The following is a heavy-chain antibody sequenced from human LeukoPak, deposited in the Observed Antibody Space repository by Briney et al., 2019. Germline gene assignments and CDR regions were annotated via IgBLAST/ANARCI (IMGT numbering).Heavy chain of an antibody. CDR3: ARGVVIAPQTFDY. CDR2: IYSSGST. V-gene: IGHV4-61*02. J-gene: IGHJ4*02. Sequence: SETLSLTCTVSGGSISGGSYYWSWIRQPAGKGLEWIGRIYSSGSTNYNPSLKSRVTISVDTSKNQFSLKLSSVTAADTAVYYCARGVVIAPQTFDYWGQGTLVTVSS. D-gene: IGHD2-21*01. CDR1: GGSISGGSYY.